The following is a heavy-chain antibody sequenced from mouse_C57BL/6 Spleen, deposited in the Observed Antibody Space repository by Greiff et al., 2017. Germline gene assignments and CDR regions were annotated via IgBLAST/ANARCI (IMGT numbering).Heavy chain of an antibody. J-gene: IGHJ3*01. D-gene: IGHD2-4*01. CDR3: ARGGDYYDYAWFAY. Sequence: QVQLKQSGAELMKPGASVKLSCKATGYTFTGYWIEWVKQRPGHGLEWIGEILPGSGSTNYNEKFKGKATFTAATSSNTAYMQLSSLTTEDSAIYYCARGGDYYDYAWFAYWGQGTLVTVSA. V-gene: IGHV1-9*01. CDR1: GYTFTGYW. CDR2: ILPGSGST.